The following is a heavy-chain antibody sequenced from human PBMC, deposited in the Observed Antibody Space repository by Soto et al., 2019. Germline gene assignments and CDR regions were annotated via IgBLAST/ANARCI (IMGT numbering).Heavy chain of an antibody. CDR1: GFTFSSYA. CDR2: ISYDGSNK. CDR3: ARENKAVAGTVNAFDI. J-gene: IGHJ3*02. D-gene: IGHD6-19*01. V-gene: IGHV3-30-3*01. Sequence: PRLSCAASGFTFSSYAMHWVRQAPGKGLEWVAVISYDGSNKYYADSVKGRFTISRDNSKNTLYLQMNSLRAEDTAVYYCARENKAVAGTVNAFDIWGQGTMVTVSS.